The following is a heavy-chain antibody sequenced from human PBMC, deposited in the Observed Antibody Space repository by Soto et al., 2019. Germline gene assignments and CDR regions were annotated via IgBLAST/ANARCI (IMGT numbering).Heavy chain of an antibody. J-gene: IGHJ4*02. Sequence: SETLSLTCAVYGGSFSGYYWSWIRQPPGKGLEWIGEINHSGSTNYNPSLKSRVTISVDTSKNQFSLKLSSVTAADTAVYYCARGRRGIVATTSWGQGTLVTVSS. CDR3: ARGRRGIVATTS. V-gene: IGHV4-34*01. CDR2: INHSGST. D-gene: IGHD5-12*01. CDR1: GGSFSGYY.